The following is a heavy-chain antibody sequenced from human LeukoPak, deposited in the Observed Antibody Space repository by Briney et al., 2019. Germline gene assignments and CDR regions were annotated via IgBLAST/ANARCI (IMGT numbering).Heavy chain of an antibody. D-gene: IGHD5-18*01. Sequence: GGSLRLSCAASGFTFSSYAMSWVRQAPGKGLEWVSAISGSGGSTYYVDSVKGRFTISRDNSKNTLYLQMNSLRAEDTAVYYCATNTAMVTNRFDYWGQGTLVTVSS. CDR3: ATNTAMVTNRFDY. V-gene: IGHV3-23*01. J-gene: IGHJ4*02. CDR1: GFTFSSYA. CDR2: ISGSGGST.